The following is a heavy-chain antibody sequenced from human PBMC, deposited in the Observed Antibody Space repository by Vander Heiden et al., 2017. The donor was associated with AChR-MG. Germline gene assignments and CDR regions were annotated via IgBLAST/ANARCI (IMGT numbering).Heavy chain of an antibody. J-gene: IGHJ3*02. CDR1: GFTFSSYW. V-gene: IGHV3-7*01. D-gene: IGHD3-16*02. Sequence: EVQVVASGVGLVQPGGSLRLPCSASGFTFSSYWMGWVRQAPGKVLEWVANIDENGGDTYYLDSVKGRFTISRDNAKNSLYLQMNSLRAEDTAVYSCARDTYRFFDMWGQGTMVTVSS. CDR3: ARDTYRFFDM. CDR2: IDENGGDT.